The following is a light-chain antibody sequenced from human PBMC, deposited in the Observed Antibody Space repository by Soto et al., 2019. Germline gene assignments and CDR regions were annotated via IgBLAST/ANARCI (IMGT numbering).Light chain of an antibody. V-gene: IGKV4-1*01. CDR1: QRVLYSSNNNNY. J-gene: IGKJ1*01. CDR2: WAS. Sequence: DIVMTQSPDSLAVSLGERATINCKSSQRVLYSSNNNNYLAWYQQKPGQPPKLLIYWASTRESGVPDRFSGSGSGTDFTLTISSLQAEDVAVYYCQQYYSTPQWTFGQGTKVEIK. CDR3: QQYYSTPQWT.